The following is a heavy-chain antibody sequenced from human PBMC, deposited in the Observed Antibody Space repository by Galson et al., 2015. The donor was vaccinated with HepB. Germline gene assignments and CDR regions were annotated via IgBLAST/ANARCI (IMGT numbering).Heavy chain of an antibody. V-gene: IGHV1-69*13. D-gene: IGHD3-22*01. CDR2: IIPIFGTA. CDR1: GGTFSSYA. CDR3: ASSGGYYDSSGFTRSHNPAPNYYGMDV. Sequence: SVKVSCKASGGTFSSYAISWVRQAPGQGLEWMGGIIPIFGTANYAQKFQGGVTITADESTSTAYMELSSLRSEDTAVYYCASSGGYYDSSGFTRSHNPAPNYYGMDVWGQGTTVTVSS. J-gene: IGHJ6*02.